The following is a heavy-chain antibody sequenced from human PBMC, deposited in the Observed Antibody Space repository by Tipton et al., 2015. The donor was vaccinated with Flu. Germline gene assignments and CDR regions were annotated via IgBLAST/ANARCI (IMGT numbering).Heavy chain of an antibody. J-gene: IGHJ6*02. V-gene: IGHV3-11*01. CDR1: GFTFSDYY. CDR2: ISSSGSTI. D-gene: IGHD3-22*01. Sequence: SLRLSCAASGFTFSDYYMSWIRQAPGKGLEWVSYISSSGSTIYYADSVKGRFTISRDNAKNSLYLQMNSLRAEDTAVYYCARGSYDSSGYYTYYYYYGMDVWGQGTTVTVSS. CDR3: ARGSYDSSGYYTYYYYYGMDV.